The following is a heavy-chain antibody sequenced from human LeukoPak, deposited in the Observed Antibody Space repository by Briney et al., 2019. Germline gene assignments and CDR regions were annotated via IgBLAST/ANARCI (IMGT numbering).Heavy chain of an antibody. CDR3: AREVAVADYGMDV. CDR1: GFTFSSYA. Sequence: GGSLRLSCAASGFTFSSYAMHWVRQAPGKGLEWVAVISYDGSKKYYADSVKGRFTISRDNSKNTLYLQMNSLRADDTAVYYCAREVAVADYGMDVWGQGTTVTVSS. D-gene: IGHD6-19*01. CDR2: ISYDGSKK. J-gene: IGHJ6*02. V-gene: IGHV3-30*04.